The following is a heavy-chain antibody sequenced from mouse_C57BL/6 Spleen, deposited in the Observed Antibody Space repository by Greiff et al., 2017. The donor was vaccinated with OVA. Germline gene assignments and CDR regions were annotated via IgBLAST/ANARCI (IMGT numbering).Heavy chain of an antibody. CDR3: AREGINSEGFDY. CDR2: IYPGSGST. D-gene: IGHD1-1*01. Sequence: QVQLQQPGAELVKPGASVKMSCKASGYTFTSYWITWVKQRPGQGLEWIGDIYPGSGSTNYNEKFKSKATLTVDTSSSTAYMHLSSLTSEDSAVYYCAREGINSEGFDYWGQGTTLTVSS. V-gene: IGHV1-55*01. J-gene: IGHJ2*01. CDR1: GYTFTSYW.